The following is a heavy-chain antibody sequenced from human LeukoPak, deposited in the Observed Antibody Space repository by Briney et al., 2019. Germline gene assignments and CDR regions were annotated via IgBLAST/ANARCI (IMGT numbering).Heavy chain of an antibody. CDR3: AREWTAYCGGDCYSLDY. J-gene: IGHJ4*02. V-gene: IGHV3-48*04. CDR1: GFTFSSHS. CDR2: ISSGSETK. Sequence: GGSLRLSCAASGFTFSSHSMNWVRQAPGKGLEWVSYISSGSETKYYADSVKGRFTISRDNAKNSLYLQMNSLRAEDTAVYYCAREWTAYCGGDCYSLDYWGQGTLVTVSS. D-gene: IGHD2-21*02.